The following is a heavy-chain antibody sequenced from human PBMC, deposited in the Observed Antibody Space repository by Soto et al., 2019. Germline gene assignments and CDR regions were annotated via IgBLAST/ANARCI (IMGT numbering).Heavy chain of an antibody. CDR1: GYTFTCCA. D-gene: IGHD5-12*01. J-gene: IGHJ4*02. CDR2: ISAYNGNT. CDR3: ARWDIVSTITFYIDY. Sequence: ASVKVSCKASGYTFTCCAIRSVQHAHEQGLEWMGWISAYNGNTNYAQKFQGRVTMITDTSTSTAYMELRSLRYDDTAVYYCARWDIVSTITFYIDYWGQGTLVTVSS. V-gene: IGHV1-18*01.